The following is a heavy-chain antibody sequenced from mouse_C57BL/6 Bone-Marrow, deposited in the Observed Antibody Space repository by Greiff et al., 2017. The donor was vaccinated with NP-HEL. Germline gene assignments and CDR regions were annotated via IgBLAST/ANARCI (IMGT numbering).Heavy chain of an antibody. D-gene: IGHD1-1*01. CDR3: ARSTVVAPRYFDG. J-gene: IGHJ1*03. CDR1: GYTFTSYR. CDR2: INPSSGYT. Sequence: QVQLQQSGAELAKPGASVKLSCKASGYTFTSYRMHWVKQRPGQGLEWIGYINPSSGYTKYNQKFKDKATLTADKSSSTAYMQLSSLTYEDSAVDDCARSTVVAPRYFDGWGTGTTVTVSS. V-gene: IGHV1-7*01.